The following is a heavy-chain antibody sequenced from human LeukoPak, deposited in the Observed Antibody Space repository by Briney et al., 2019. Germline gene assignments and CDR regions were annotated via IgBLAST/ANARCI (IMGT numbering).Heavy chain of an antibody. V-gene: IGHV3-15*01. CDR3: TTEYRDSSGWYGAFDI. J-gene: IGHJ3*02. Sequence: GGSLRLSCAASGFISTNAWMSWVRQAPGKGLEWVGRIKSKTDGGATDFAAPVKGRFTISRDDSKNTLYLQMNSLKIEDTAVYYCTTEYRDSSGWYGAFDIWGQGTMVTVSS. D-gene: IGHD6-19*01. CDR2: IKSKTDGGAT. CDR1: GFISTNAW.